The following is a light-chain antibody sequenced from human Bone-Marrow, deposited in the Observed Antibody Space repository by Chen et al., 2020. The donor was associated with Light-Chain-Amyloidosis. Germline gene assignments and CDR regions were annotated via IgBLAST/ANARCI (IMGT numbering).Light chain of an antibody. Sequence: EIVLTQSPGTLSLSPGEGANLSCRASQTISSNYLTWYQQKFGQAPRLLIYGSSSRATGIPDRFTGSGSGTDFTLTSNRLEPEDFAMYYCQQYDTSPLAFGGGTKVEIK. J-gene: IGKJ4*01. CDR2: GSS. CDR1: QTISSNY. V-gene: IGKV3-20*01. CDR3: QQYDTSPLA.